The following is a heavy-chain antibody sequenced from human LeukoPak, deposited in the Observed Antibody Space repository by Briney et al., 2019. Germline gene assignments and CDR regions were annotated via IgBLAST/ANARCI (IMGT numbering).Heavy chain of an antibody. Sequence: SETLSLTCAVYGESFSAYYWSWIRQPPGKGLEWIGTHSHSGSAYYNPSLWSRITMSLDTSENQLSLKLYSVTAADTAIYYCARYQTGTMFAVWGQGTLVTISS. D-gene: IGHD1/OR15-1a*01. J-gene: IGHJ4*02. CDR3: ARYQTGTMFAV. V-gene: IGHV4-34*10. CDR2: HSHSGSA. CDR1: GESFSAYY.